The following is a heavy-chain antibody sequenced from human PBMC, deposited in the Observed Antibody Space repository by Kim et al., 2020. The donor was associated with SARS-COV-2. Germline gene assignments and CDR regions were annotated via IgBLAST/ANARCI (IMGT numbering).Heavy chain of an antibody. CDR3: AKDRSITVFGVVIERTPAGGMYV. CDR2: ISYNGGNT. J-gene: IGHJ6*04. D-gene: IGHD3-3*01. V-gene: IGHV3-23*01. CDR1: GFTFSSYA. Sequence: GGSLRLSCAASGFTFSSYAMSWVRQAPGKGLEWVAAISYNGGNTYYADSVKGRFTISRDNSKNTLYLQMNSLRAEDTAVYYCAKDRSITVFGVVIERTPAGGMYVWGEATTVTVSS.